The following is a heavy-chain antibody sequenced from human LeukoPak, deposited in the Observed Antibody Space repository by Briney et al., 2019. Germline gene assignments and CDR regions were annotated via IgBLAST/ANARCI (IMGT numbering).Heavy chain of an antibody. Sequence: PGGSLRLSCAASGLTFRNYAMTWVRQAPGKGLEWVSTISGDGSETFFTDSVKGRFTTSRDNSKSTVSLQVNSLRVEDTAVYYCAKGGHYSFFDYWGQGTLVTVSS. CDR1: GLTFRNYA. V-gene: IGHV3-23*01. J-gene: IGHJ4*02. CDR3: AKGGHYSFFDY. D-gene: IGHD2-15*01. CDR2: ISGDGSET.